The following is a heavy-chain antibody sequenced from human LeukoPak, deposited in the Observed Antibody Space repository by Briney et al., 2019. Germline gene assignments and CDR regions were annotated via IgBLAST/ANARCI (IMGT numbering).Heavy chain of an antibody. V-gene: IGHV3-53*01. Sequence: GGSLRLSCAASGFTFSSYAMSWVRQAPGKGLEWVSVIYSGGSTYYADSVKGRFTISRDNSKNTLYLQMNSLRAEDTAVYYCARDPYYGSGSYNWGQGTLVTVSS. CDR2: IYSGGST. D-gene: IGHD3-10*01. J-gene: IGHJ4*02. CDR1: GFTFSSYA. CDR3: ARDPYYGSGSYN.